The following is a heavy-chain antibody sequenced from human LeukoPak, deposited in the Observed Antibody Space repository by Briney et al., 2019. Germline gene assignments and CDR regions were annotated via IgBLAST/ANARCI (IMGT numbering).Heavy chain of an antibody. J-gene: IGHJ4*02. V-gene: IGHV3-23*01. D-gene: IGHD5-18*01. CDR3: AKGGGYTYGYFIDY. Sequence: GGSLRLSCAASGFTFSSYAMSWVRQAPGKGLEWVSAISGSGGSTYYADSVKGRFTISRDNSKNTLYLQMIGLRAEDTAVYYCAKGGGYTYGYFIDYWGQGSLVTVSS. CDR2: ISGSGGST. CDR1: GFTFSSYA.